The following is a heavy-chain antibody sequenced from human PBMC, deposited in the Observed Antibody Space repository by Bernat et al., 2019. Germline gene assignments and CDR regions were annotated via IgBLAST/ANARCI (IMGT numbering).Heavy chain of an antibody. Sequence: EVQLVESGGGIVQPGGSLRLSCAASGFTFSSYWMHWVRQAPGEGLVWVSRVNTDGSSTTYADSVKGRFTISRDNAKNTLYLQMNSLRAEDTAVYYCVREEYGSGSRQTNWFDPWGQGTLVTVSS. CDR3: VREEYGSGSRQTNWFDP. D-gene: IGHD3-10*01. V-gene: IGHV3-74*01. J-gene: IGHJ5*02. CDR1: GFTFSSYW. CDR2: VNTDGSST.